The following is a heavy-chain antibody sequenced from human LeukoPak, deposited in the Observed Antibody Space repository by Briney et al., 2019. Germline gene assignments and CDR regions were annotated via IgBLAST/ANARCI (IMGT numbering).Heavy chain of an antibody. CDR3: ASVVGQQLVGGLDY. J-gene: IGHJ4*02. CDR1: GGTFSSYA. CDR2: IIPIFGTA. Sequence: KVSCKASGGTFSSYAISWVRQAPGQGLEWMGGIIPIFGTANYAQKFQGRVTITTDESTSTAYMELSSLRSEDTAVYYRASVVGQQLVGGLDYWGQGTLVTVSS. D-gene: IGHD6-13*01. V-gene: IGHV1-69*05.